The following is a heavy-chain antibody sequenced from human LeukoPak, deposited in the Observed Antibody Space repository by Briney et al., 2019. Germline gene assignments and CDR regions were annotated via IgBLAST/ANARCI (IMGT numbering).Heavy chain of an antibody. J-gene: IGHJ6*03. D-gene: IGHD3-3*01. V-gene: IGHV3-49*04. CDR1: GFTFGDYA. CDR3: TRDGVLRFLEWLSLNYYMDV. Sequence: PGGSLRLSCTASGFTFGDYAMSWVRQAPGKGLEWVGFIRSKAYGGTTEYAASVKGRFTISRDDSKSIAYLQMNSLKTEDTAVYYCTRDGVLRFLEWLSLNYYMDVWGKGTTVTVSS. CDR2: IRSKAYGGTT.